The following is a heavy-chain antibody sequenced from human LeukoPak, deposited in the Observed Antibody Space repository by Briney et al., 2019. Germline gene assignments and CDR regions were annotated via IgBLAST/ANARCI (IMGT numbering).Heavy chain of an antibody. CDR3: AKDGTKSTSYHFDY. CDR2: ISGSGGST. J-gene: IGHJ4*02. Sequence: GGSLRLSCAASGFTFSNSDMSWVRQAPGKGLEWVSAISGSGGSTYYADSVKGRFSISRDNSKNTLYLQMNSLRAEDTAVYYCAKDGTKSTSYHFDYWGQGTLVTVSS. V-gene: IGHV3-23*01. CDR1: GFTFSNSD. D-gene: IGHD3-10*01.